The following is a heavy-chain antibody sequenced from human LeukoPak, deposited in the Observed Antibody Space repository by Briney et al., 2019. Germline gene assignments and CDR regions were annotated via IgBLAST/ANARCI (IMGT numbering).Heavy chain of an antibody. Sequence: SETLSLTCTVSGGSISSGGYYWSWIRQPPGKGLEWIGYIYHSGSTYYNPSLKSRVTISVDRSKNQFSLKLSSVTAADTAVYYCARDFSYDGQGFDPWGQGTLVTVSS. D-gene: IGHD5-12*01. J-gene: IGHJ5*02. CDR3: ARDFSYDGQGFDP. V-gene: IGHV4-30-2*01. CDR2: IYHSGST. CDR1: GGSISSGGYY.